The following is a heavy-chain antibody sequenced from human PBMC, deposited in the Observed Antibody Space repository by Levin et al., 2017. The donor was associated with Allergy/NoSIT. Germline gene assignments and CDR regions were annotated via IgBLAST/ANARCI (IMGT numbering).Heavy chain of an antibody. V-gene: IGHV4-30-2*01. CDR1: GASISTGGYS. J-gene: IGHJ5*02. D-gene: IGHD4-17*01. CDR3: ARAATIYGAIPLNWFAP. Sequence: SETLSLTCAVSGASISTGGYSWSWIRQPPGKGLEWIGYMSHSGSTSYNPSLESRVTLSIDRSNNQFSLRLNSVTAADTAMYYCARAATIYGAIPLNWFAPWGQGTLVTVSS. CDR2: MSHSGST.